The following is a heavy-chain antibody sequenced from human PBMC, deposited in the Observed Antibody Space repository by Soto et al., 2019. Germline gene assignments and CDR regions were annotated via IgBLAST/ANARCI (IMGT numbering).Heavy chain of an antibody. V-gene: IGHV3-48*02. CDR3: ARVPIVSGQLSPLSLYGMDV. Sequence: GGSLRLSCAASGFTFSSYSMNWVRQAPGKGLEWVSYISSSSSTIYYADSVKGRFTISRDNAKNSLYLQMNSLRDEDTAVYYCARVPIVSGQLSPLSLYGMDVWGQGTTVTVSS. J-gene: IGHJ6*02. CDR2: ISSSSSTI. CDR1: GFTFSSYS. D-gene: IGHD6-25*01.